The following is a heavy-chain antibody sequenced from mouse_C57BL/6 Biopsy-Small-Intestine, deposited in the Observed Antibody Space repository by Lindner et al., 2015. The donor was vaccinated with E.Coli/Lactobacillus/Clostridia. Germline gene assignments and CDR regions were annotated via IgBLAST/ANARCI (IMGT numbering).Heavy chain of an antibody. CDR3: VRDDGETTDYSETGAQGGY. CDR2: ISPNSGDT. D-gene: IGHD1-1*01. CDR1: GYTFTGYY. V-gene: IGHV1-53*01. Sequence: SVKVSCKASGYTFTGYYMQWVRQSPGQGLEWMGWISPNSGDTNYAQKFQGRVTMTRDTSISTAFMELSRLQSDDTAIYYCVRDDGETTDYSETGAQGGYWGQGTLVTVSS. J-gene: IGHJ4*01.